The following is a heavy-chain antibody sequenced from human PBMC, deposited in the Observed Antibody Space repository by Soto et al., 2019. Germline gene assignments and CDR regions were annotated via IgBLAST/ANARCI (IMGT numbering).Heavy chain of an antibody. Sequence: QVHLVQSGAEVKKPGSSVKVSCKASGGSFSTYAINWLRQAPGQGLEWMGGIIPLFGTENYAQNFQDRFTFTADKSMTTAYMEVRSLTSENTAVYYCATGFCSGPLAHYFDYWGQGTLVTVSS. J-gene: IGHJ4*01. V-gene: IGHV1-69*06. D-gene: IGHD3-3*01. CDR1: GGSFSTYA. CDR3: ATGFCSGPLAHYFDY. CDR2: IIPLFGTE.